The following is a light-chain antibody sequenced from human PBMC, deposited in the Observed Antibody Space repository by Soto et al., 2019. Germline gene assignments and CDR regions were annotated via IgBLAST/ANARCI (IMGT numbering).Light chain of an antibody. CDR3: YSYAGGNNV. J-gene: IGLJ1*01. CDR1: SRDVGGYNY. CDR2: EVS. V-gene: IGLV2-8*02. Sequence: LTKPASGNRVDVRGGSITKTRTSRDVGGYNYVSWYQQHPGKAPKLMIYEVSKRPSGVPDRFSGSKSGSTASLTVSGLQAEDEADYYCYSYAGGNNVFGTGTKVTVL.